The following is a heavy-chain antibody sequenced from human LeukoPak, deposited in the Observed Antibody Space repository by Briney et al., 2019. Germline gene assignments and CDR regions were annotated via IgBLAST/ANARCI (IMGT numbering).Heavy chain of an antibody. CDR2: IYYSGST. D-gene: IGHD3-10*01. J-gene: IGHJ4*02. CDR1: GGSIRSGDYS. V-gene: IGHV4-30-4*01. Sequence: SETLSLTCTVSGGSIRSGDYSWSWIRQPPGKGLEWIGYIYYSGSTYYNPSLKSRVTISGDTSKNQFSLNLSSVTAADTAVYYCATDRARGGDSFDYWGQGTLVTISS. CDR3: ATDRARGGDSFDY.